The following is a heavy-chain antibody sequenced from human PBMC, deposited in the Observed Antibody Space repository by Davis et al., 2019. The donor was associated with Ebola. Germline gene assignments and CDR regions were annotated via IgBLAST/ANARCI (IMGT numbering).Heavy chain of an antibody. V-gene: IGHV3-23*01. Sequence: GESLKISCAASGFTFSSYAMSWVRQAPGKGLEWVSAISGSGGSTYYAQSVKGRFTISRDSSKNMMYLQMNSLRAEDTAVYYCAKVPYSSSWYALDYWGQGTLVTVSS. CDR1: GFTFSSYA. J-gene: IGHJ4*02. CDR3: AKVPYSSSWYALDY. D-gene: IGHD6-13*01. CDR2: ISGSGGST.